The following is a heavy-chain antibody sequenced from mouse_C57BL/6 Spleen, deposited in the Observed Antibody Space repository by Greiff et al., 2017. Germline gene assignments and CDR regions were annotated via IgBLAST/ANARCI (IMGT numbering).Heavy chain of an antibody. D-gene: IGHD1-1*01. Sequence: VKLVESGAELVRPGASVTLSCKASGYTFTDYEMHWVKQTPVHGLEWIGAIDPETCGTAYNQKFKGKAILTADKSSSTAYMELRSLTSEDSAVYYCTLRPWYFDVWGTGTTVTVSS. V-gene: IGHV1-15*01. J-gene: IGHJ1*03. CDR2: IDPETCGT. CDR3: TLRPWYFDV. CDR1: GYTFTDYE.